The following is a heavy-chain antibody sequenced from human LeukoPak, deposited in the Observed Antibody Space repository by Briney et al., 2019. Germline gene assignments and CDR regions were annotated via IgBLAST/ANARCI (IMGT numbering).Heavy chain of an antibody. Sequence: SETLSLTCTVSGGSISSYHWSWIRQPPGKGLEWIGYIYYSGSTNYNPSLKSRVTISVDTSKNQFSLKLSSVTAADTAVYYCARDRDSGSYYAFDIWGQGTMVTVSS. J-gene: IGHJ3*02. CDR1: GGSISSYH. CDR3: ARDRDSGSYYAFDI. D-gene: IGHD1-26*01. CDR2: IYYSGST. V-gene: IGHV4-59*01.